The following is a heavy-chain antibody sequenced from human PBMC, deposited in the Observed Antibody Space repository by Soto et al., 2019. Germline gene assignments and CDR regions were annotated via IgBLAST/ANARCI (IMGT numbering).Heavy chain of an antibody. CDR2: ISYDGSNK. CDR3: AKALSITIFGVVNDYGMDV. J-gene: IGHJ6*02. V-gene: IGHV3-30*18. Sequence: QVQLVEFGGGVVQPGRSLRLSCAASGFTFSSYGMHWVRQAPGKGLEWVAVISYDGSNKYYADSVKGRFTISRDNSKNTLYLQMNSLRAEDTAVYYCAKALSITIFGVVNDYGMDVWGQGTTVTVSS. D-gene: IGHD3-3*01. CDR1: GFTFSSYG.